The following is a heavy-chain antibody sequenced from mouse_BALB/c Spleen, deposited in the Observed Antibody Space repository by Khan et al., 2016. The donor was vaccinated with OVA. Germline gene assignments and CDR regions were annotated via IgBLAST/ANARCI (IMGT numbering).Heavy chain of an antibody. CDR3: AKEMTSLFDY. CDR1: GYTFTNYG. CDR2: INTNTGEP. Sequence: QIQLVQSGPELKKPGETVKISCKASGYTFTNYGMNWVKQAPGKGFKWMGWINTNTGEPTYAEEFKGRFVFSLETSANTAYLQINNLKNEDTATYFCAKEMTSLFDYWGQGTSLTVSS. J-gene: IGHJ2*02. V-gene: IGHV9-3*02. D-gene: IGHD2-13*01.